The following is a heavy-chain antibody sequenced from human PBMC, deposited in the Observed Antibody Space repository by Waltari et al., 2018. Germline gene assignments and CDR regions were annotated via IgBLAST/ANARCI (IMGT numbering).Heavy chain of an antibody. Sequence: QLQLQESGPGLVKPSETLSLTCTVSGGSISSSSYYWGRTRQPPGKGLEWIGSIYYSGGTYYTPSLKSRGTISVDTSKNQFSLKLSSVTAADTAVYYCARHMGANDAFDIWGQGTMVTVSS. D-gene: IGHD1-26*01. CDR1: GGSISSSSYY. V-gene: IGHV4-39*07. CDR2: IYYSGGT. J-gene: IGHJ3*02. CDR3: ARHMGANDAFDI.